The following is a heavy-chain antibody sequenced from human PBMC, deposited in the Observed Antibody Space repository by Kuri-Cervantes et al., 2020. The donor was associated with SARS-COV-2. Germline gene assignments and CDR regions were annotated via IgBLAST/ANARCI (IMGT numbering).Heavy chain of an antibody. CDR3: ARGGYYDSSGYYEFDY. Sequence: GGSLRLSCAASGFTFDDYVMHWVRQAPGKGLEWVSLISGDGGSTYYADSVKGRFTISRDNSNNTLYLQMNSLRAEDTAVYYCARGGYYDSSGYYEFDYWGQGTLVTVSS. J-gene: IGHJ4*02. CDR2: ISGDGGST. CDR1: GFTFDDYV. D-gene: IGHD3-22*01. V-gene: IGHV3-43*02.